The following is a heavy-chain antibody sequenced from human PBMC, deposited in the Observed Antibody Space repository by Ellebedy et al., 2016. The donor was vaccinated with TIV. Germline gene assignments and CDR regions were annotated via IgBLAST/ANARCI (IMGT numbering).Heavy chain of an antibody. CDR2: ISYDGSNK. D-gene: IGHD6-19*01. CDR3: ARDPSYRYSSAWYLDY. CDR1: GFTFGSYA. J-gene: IGHJ4*02. Sequence: PGGSLRLSCADSGFTFGSYAMYRVRQAPGTGLEWLAAISYDGSNKFYADPVKGRFTISRDNSKNILYLQMNSLRDEDTAVYYCARDPSYRYSSAWYLDYWGQGTLVTVSS. V-gene: IGHV3-30-3*01.